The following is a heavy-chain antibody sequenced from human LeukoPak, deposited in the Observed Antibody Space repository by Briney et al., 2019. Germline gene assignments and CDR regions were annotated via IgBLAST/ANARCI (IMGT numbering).Heavy chain of an antibody. CDR3: AKSSANCYGCVEF. CDR2: ISTHSNFI. Sequence: GGSLRLSCAASGFTFNTCSMNWVRQAPGKGLEWVSSISTHSNFIYYADSVKGRFTISRDNDKNSLYLQMNSLRAEDTAVYYCAKSSANCYGCVEFWGQGSLVTVSS. J-gene: IGHJ4*02. V-gene: IGHV3-21*01. D-gene: IGHD2-2*01. CDR1: GFTFNTCS.